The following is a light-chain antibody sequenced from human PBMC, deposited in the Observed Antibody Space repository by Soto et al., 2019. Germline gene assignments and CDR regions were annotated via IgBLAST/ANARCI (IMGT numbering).Light chain of an antibody. CDR1: QGISSS. J-gene: IGKJ2*01. Sequence: IQLTQSPSSLSASVGDRVTITCRASQGISSSFAWYQQKPGKAPKVLIYAASTLQHGVPSRFSGSGSGTDFTLTIRSLQPEDFATYYCQQLNAYPYTFGQGTQLEIK. CDR2: AAS. CDR3: QQLNAYPYT. V-gene: IGKV1-9*01.